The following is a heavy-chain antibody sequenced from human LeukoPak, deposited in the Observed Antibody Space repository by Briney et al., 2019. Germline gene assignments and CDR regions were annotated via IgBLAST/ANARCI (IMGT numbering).Heavy chain of an antibody. CDR1: GGSNSGDH. J-gene: IGHJ3*02. CDR2: IYYSGST. CDR3: ARRNDFGI. Sequence: SETLTLICTVSGGSNSGDHGNWIRQPPGKGLEWIGYIYYSGSTNYNPSLKSRVTISIDTSKNQFSLKLTSVTAADTAVYYCARRNDFGIWGQGTMVTVSS. V-gene: IGHV4-59*08.